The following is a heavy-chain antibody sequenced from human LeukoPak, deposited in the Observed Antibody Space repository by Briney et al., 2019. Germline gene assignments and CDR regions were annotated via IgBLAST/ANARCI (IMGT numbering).Heavy chain of an antibody. Sequence: PGRSLRLSCAASGFTFSSYGMHWVRQAPGKGLEWVAVISYDGSNKYYADSVKGRFTISRDNSKNTLYLQMNRLRAEDTAVYYCAKDVLGETMVRGPVDYWGQGTLVTVSS. CDR2: ISYDGSNK. J-gene: IGHJ4*02. CDR1: GFTFSSYG. V-gene: IGHV3-30*18. D-gene: IGHD3-10*01. CDR3: AKDVLGETMVRGPVDY.